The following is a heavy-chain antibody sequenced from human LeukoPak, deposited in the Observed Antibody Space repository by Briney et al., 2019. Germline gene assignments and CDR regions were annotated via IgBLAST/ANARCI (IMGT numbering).Heavy chain of an antibody. Sequence: GGSLRLSCAASGFTFSNAWMSWVRQAPGKGLEWVGRIKSKTDGGTTDYAAPVKGRFTISRDDSKNTLYLQMNSLKTEDTAVYYCTTVKGYCSSTSCYTPYYFDYWGQGTLVTVSS. CDR1: GFTFSNAW. D-gene: IGHD2-2*02. CDR3: TTVKGYCSSTSCYTPYYFDY. J-gene: IGHJ4*02. V-gene: IGHV3-15*01. CDR2: IKSKTDGGTT.